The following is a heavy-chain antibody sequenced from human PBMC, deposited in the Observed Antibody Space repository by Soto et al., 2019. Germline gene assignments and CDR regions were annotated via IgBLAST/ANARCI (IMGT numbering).Heavy chain of an antibody. CDR2: IYRTGST. CDR1: GASFTSNDW. J-gene: IGHJ4*02. Sequence: QVQLQESGPGLVKPSGTLSLTCAVSGASFTSNDWWTLVRQPPGRGLEWIGEIYRTGSTNYNPSLKSRVTISLDKSENQFSMKVTSLTAADTAVYYCASRDPGTSVDYWGQGTLVTVSS. V-gene: IGHV4-4*02. CDR3: ASRDPGTSVDY. D-gene: IGHD1-7*01.